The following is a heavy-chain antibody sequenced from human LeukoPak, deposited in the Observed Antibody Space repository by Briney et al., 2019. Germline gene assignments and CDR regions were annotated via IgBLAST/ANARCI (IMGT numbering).Heavy chain of an antibody. Sequence: GGSLRLSCAASGFTFSSYSMNWVRQAPGKGLEWVSSISSSSSYIYYADSVKGRFTISRDNAKNSLYLQMNSLRAEDTAVYYCARDAQYYYDSSGYYYYYYGMDVWGQGTTVTVSS. J-gene: IGHJ6*02. CDR2: ISSSSSYI. CDR1: GFTFSSYS. CDR3: ARDAQYYYDSSGYYYYYYGMDV. V-gene: IGHV3-21*01. D-gene: IGHD3-22*01.